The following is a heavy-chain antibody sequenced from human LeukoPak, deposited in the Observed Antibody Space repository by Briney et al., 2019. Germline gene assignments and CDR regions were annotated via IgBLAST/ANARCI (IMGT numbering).Heavy chain of an antibody. Sequence: PETLSLTCGVSGGSFSISYWSWIRQPPGKGLEWIGQIYHSGGANYNPSLRSRVTISVDTSKNQFSLKLSSVTAADPAVYYCARYDSSGYNDYWGQGTLVTVSS. D-gene: IGHD3-22*01. V-gene: IGHV4-34*01. CDR2: IYHSGGA. CDR3: ARYDSSGYNDY. J-gene: IGHJ4*02. CDR1: GGSFSISY.